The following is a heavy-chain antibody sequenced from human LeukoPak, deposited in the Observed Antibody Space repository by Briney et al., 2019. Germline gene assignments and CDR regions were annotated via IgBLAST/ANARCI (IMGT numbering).Heavy chain of an antibody. CDR3: VRAGSGWFTFDY. D-gene: IGHD6-19*01. J-gene: IGHJ4*02. CDR2: ITADGGGT. V-gene: IGHV3-64D*06. CDR1: GFTFSTYP. Sequence: GGSLRLSCSASGFTFSTYPIHWVRQAPGKGPELVSGITADGGGTYYADSVKGRFTISRDNSKNTLYLQMSSLRAEDTAVYYCVRAGSGWFTFDYWGQGTLVTVSS.